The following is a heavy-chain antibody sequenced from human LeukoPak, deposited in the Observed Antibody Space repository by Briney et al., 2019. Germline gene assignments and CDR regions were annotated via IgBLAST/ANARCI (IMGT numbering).Heavy chain of an antibody. D-gene: IGHD5-12*01. CDR1: GGSICISSYY. CDR2: IYYSGST. J-gene: IGHJ4*02. Sequence: SETLSLTCTVSGGSICISSYYWGWIRQPPGKGLEWIGSIYYSGSTYYNPSLKSRVTISVDTSKNQFSLKLSSVTAADTAVYYCASLYSGYDWYFDYWGQGTLVTVSS. V-gene: IGHV4-39*01. CDR3: ASLYSGYDWYFDY.